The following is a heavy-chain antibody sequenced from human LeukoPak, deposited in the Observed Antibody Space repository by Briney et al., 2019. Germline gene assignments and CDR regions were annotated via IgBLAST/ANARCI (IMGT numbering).Heavy chain of an antibody. CDR2: ISSSSGFI. Sequence: PGGSLRLSCAASGFTFSSYNINWVRQAPGKGLEWVSSISSSSGFIYYADSVKGRFTISRDNAKNSLYLQMNSLRAEDTAVYYCARESGPTDYWGQGTLVTVSS. CDR1: GFTFSSYN. CDR3: ARESGPTDY. V-gene: IGHV3-21*01. J-gene: IGHJ4*02. D-gene: IGHD3-3*01.